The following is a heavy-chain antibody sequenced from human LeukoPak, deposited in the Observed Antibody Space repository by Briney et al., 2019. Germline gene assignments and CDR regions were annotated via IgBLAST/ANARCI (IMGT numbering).Heavy chain of an antibody. J-gene: IGHJ4*02. Sequence: GGSLRLSCVASGFTFRDYGMHWVRQAPGKGLEWVALMSFDGSDKYFADSVKGRCTISRDNSKNTLYLHMSDLRAEDTALYYCAKDLAGGNVPDSWGQGALVTVSS. CDR3: AKDLAGGNVPDS. V-gene: IGHV3-30*18. CDR1: GFTFRDYG. CDR2: MSFDGSDK. D-gene: IGHD2-8*02.